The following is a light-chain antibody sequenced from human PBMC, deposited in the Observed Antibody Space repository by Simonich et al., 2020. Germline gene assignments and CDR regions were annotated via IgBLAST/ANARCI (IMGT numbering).Light chain of an antibody. CDR3: QQLNSYPPLT. Sequence: DIQLTQSPSFLSASVGDRVTITCLASQGISSYLAWYQQKPGKTPKLLIYAASTLQSGVPSRLSGSGSGTEFTLTISSLQPEDFATYYCQQLNSYPPLTFGGGTKVEIK. J-gene: IGKJ4*01. V-gene: IGKV1-9*01. CDR1: QGISSY. CDR2: AAS.